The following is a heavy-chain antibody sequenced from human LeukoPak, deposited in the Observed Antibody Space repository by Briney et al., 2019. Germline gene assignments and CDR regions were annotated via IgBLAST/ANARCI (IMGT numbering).Heavy chain of an antibody. CDR1: GYTFTGYY. CDR2: INPNSGGT. Sequence: ASVKVSCKASGYTFTGYYMHWVRQAPGQGLDWMGWINPNSGGTNYAQKFQGRVTMTRDTSISTAYMELRSLRSDDTAVYYCARVRGDIVVVVAARGWFDPWGQGTLVTVSS. D-gene: IGHD2-15*01. V-gene: IGHV1-2*02. J-gene: IGHJ5*02. CDR3: ARVRGDIVVVVAARGWFDP.